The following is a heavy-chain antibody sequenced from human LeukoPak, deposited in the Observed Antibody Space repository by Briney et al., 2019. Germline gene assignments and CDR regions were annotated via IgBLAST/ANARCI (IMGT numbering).Heavy chain of an antibody. CDR2: IYSGGST. V-gene: IGHV4-39*01. CDR3: ARHSRSGSGGYENAFDI. Sequence: PSETLSLTCTVSGGSISSSSCYWDWIRQSPGKGLEWIGNIYSGGSTYYTPSLKSRVTISVDTSKNQFSLKLSSVTAADTAIYFCARHSRSGSGGYENAFDIWGQGTMVTVSS. CDR1: GGSISSSSCY. J-gene: IGHJ3*02. D-gene: IGHD5-12*01.